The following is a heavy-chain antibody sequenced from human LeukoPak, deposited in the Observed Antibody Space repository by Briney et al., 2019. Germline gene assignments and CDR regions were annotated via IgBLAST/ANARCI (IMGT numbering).Heavy chain of an antibody. Sequence: PGGSLRLSCAASGFTFSSYPMSWVRQAPGKGLEWVSTFSGNSGSTYYADSVKGRFTVSRDNSKNTLYLQMNSLRAEDTAVYYCAKRTIGATKLYYFDCWGQGTLVTVSS. CDR3: AKRTIGATKLYYFDC. D-gene: IGHD6-13*01. J-gene: IGHJ4*02. CDR1: GFTFSSYP. V-gene: IGHV3-23*01. CDR2: FSGNSGST.